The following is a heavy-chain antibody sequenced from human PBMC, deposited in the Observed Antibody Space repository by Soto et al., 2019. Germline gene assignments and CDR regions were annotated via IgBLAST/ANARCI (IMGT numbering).Heavy chain of an antibody. V-gene: IGHV3-48*02. Sequence: GSLRLSCAASRFTFSSYSMNWVRQAPGKGLEWVSYISSSSSTIYYADSVKGRFTISRDNAKNSLYLQMNSLRDEDTAVYYCARDLYSSGWYGSSDAFDIWGQGTMVTVSS. J-gene: IGHJ3*02. CDR2: ISSSSSTI. D-gene: IGHD6-19*01. CDR1: RFTFSSYS. CDR3: ARDLYSSGWYGSSDAFDI.